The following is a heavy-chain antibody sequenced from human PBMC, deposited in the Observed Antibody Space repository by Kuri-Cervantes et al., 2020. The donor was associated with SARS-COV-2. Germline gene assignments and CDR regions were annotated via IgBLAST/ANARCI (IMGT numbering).Heavy chain of an antibody. CDR1: GFTFSDYY. Sequence: GESLKISCAASGFTFSDYYMSWVRQAPGKGLEWVSYISSSGSTIYYADSVKGRFTISRDNAKNSLYLQMNSLRAEDTAVYYCARDLGISSDLWGRGTLVTVSS. D-gene: IGHD2-21*01. V-gene: IGHV3-11*04. CDR3: ARDLGISSDL. J-gene: IGHJ2*01. CDR2: ISSSGSTI.